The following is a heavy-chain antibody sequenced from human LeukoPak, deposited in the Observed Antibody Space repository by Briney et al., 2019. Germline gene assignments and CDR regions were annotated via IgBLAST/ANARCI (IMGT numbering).Heavy chain of an antibody. V-gene: IGHV4-39*01. J-gene: IGHJ4*02. CDR2: IYYTGNT. D-gene: IGHD3/OR15-3a*01. Sequence: SETLSLTCTVSGVSISSSNSYWGWIRQPPGKGLEWIGSIYYTGNTYYNASLKSRVTISIDTSNNQISLRLISVAATDTAMYYCARQTGSGLFTLPGGQGTLVTVSS. CDR1: GVSISSSNSY. CDR3: ARQTGSGLFTLP.